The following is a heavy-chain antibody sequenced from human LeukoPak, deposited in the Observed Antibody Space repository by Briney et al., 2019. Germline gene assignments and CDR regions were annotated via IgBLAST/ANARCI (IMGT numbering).Heavy chain of an antibody. J-gene: IGHJ4*02. Sequence: PSETLSLTCSVSDDSIRNYYWSWIRQPPGKGLEFIGYIYYGGSTNYNPSLKSRVTISVDTSKNQFSLKLSSVTAADTAVYYCARGVPQYPVDCWGQGTLVTVSS. CDR1: DDSIRNYY. CDR2: IYYGGST. V-gene: IGHV4-59*01. D-gene: IGHD1-1*01. CDR3: ARGVPQYPVDC.